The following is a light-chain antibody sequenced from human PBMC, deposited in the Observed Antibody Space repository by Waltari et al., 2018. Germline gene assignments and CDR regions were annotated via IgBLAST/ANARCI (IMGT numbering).Light chain of an antibody. Sequence: VMTQSPDSLAVSLGERATINCKSSQSVLYNSNNKNYLAWYQHKPGQPPKLLIYWASTLNSGVSDRFSGGGSGTDFTLTITSLQAEDVAVYYCQQYYSTPPSFGGGTKVEI. V-gene: IGKV4-1*01. CDR1: QSVLYNSNNKNY. J-gene: IGKJ4*01. CDR3: QQYYSTPPS. CDR2: WAS.